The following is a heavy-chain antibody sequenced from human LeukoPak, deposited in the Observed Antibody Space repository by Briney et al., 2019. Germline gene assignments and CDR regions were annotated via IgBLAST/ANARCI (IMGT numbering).Heavy chain of an antibody. CDR3: AREVYSSGWYYFDY. D-gene: IGHD6-19*01. V-gene: IGHV1-69*05. CDR2: IIPIFGTA. Sequence: ASVKVSCKASGFTFTISAISWVRQAPGQGLEWMGGIIPIFGTANYAQKFQGRVTITTDESTSTAYMELRSLRSEDTAVYYCAREVYSSGWYYFDYWGQGTLVTVSS. J-gene: IGHJ4*02. CDR1: GFTFTISA.